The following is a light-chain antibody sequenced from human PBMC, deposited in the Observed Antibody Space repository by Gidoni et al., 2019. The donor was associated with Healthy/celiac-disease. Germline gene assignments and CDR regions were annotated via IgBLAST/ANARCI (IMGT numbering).Light chain of an antibody. CDR3: CSYAGSYTLV. CDR2: DVS. CDR1: SSDVGGYNY. Sequence: QSSLTQPRSVSRSPGQSVTISCTGTSSDVGGYNYVSWYQQHPGKAPKLMIYDVSKRPSGVPDRFSGSKSGNTASLTISGLQADDEADYYCCSYAGSYTLVFGGGTKLTVL. J-gene: IGLJ2*01. V-gene: IGLV2-11*01.